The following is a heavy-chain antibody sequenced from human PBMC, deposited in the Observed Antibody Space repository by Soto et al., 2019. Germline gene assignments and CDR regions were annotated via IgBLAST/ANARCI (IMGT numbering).Heavy chain of an antibody. D-gene: IGHD5-12*01. V-gene: IGHV1-46*01. CDR1: GYTFTSYY. Sequence: ASVKVSCKASGYTFTSYYMHWVRQAPGQGLEWMGIINPSGGSTSYAQKFQGRVTMTRDTSTSTAYMELRSLRSDDTAVYYCARAGVATITIFYYGMDVWGQGTTVTVSS. CDR3: ARAGVATITIFYYGMDV. J-gene: IGHJ6*02. CDR2: INPSGGST.